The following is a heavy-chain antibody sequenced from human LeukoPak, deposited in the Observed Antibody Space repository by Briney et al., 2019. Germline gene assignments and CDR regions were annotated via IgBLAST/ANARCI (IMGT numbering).Heavy chain of an antibody. CDR1: GVSFSGYY. Sequence: SETLSLTCAVYGVSFSGYYWSWIRQPPGKGLEWIGEINHSGSTNYNPSLKSRVTISVDTSKNQFSLKLSSVTAADTAVYYCARADPSGWLDYWGQGTLVTVSS. D-gene: IGHD6-19*01. CDR3: ARADPSGWLDY. V-gene: IGHV4-34*01. CDR2: INHSGST. J-gene: IGHJ4*02.